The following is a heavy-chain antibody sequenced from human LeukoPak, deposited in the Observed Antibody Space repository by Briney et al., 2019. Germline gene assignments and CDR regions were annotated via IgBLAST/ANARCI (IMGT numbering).Heavy chain of an antibody. CDR1: GFTFSDYA. J-gene: IGHJ4*02. CDR3: AGYHWNSGVVY. V-gene: IGHV3-11*01. Sequence: GGSLRLSCAASGFTFSDYAMSWIRQAPGQGLEWVSYISRSGDTIDYADSVKGRFSISRNNAKNSLYLQMNSLRAEDTAVYYCAGYHWNSGVVYWGQGTLVTVSS. D-gene: IGHD1-7*01. CDR2: ISRSGDTI.